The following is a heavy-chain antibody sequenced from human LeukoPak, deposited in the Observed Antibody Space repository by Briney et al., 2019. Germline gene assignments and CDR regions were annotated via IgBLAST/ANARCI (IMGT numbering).Heavy chain of an antibody. CDR3: ARSVVVPAAIIDY. CDR2: IKQDGSKK. J-gene: IGHJ4*02. CDR1: GFPFSSYW. D-gene: IGHD2-2*01. V-gene: IGHV3-7*01. Sequence: GGSLRLSCVASGFPFSSYWMTWVRQAPGKGLEWVANIKQDGSKKSYVDSVKGRFTISSDNAKNSLYLQMNSLRAEDTAVYYCARSVVVPAAIIDYWGQGTLVTVSS.